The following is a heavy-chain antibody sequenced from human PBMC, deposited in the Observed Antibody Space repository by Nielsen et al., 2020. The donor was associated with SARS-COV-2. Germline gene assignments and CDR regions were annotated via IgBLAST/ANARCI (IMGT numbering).Heavy chain of an antibody. J-gene: IGHJ4*02. CDR1: GGSVSSGTYY. CDR3: ARSEWELLYRGTFDY. CDR2: IYYSGST. Sequence: SETLSLTCPASGGSVSSGTYYWSWIRQPPGRGLEWIGYIYYSGSTNYNPSLKSRVTISVDTSKNQFSLKLSSVTAADTAVYYCARSEWELLYRGTFDYWGQGTLVTVSS. D-gene: IGHD1-26*01. V-gene: IGHV4-61*01.